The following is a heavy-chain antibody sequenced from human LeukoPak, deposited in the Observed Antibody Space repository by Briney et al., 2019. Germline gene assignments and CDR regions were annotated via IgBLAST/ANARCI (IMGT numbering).Heavy chain of an antibody. D-gene: IGHD3-22*01. Sequence: SETLSLTCAVYGGSFSGYYWSWIRQPPGEGREWIGEINHSGSTNYNPSLKSRVTISVDTSKNQFSLKLSSVTAADTAVYYCARDDRVVGPPYYYGMDVWGKGTTVTVSS. J-gene: IGHJ6*04. CDR3: ARDDRVVGPPYYYGMDV. CDR1: GGSFSGYY. CDR2: INHSGST. V-gene: IGHV4-34*01.